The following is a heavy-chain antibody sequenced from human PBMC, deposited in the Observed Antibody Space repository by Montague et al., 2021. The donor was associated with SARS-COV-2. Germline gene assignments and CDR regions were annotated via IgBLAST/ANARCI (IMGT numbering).Heavy chain of an antibody. Sequence: SETLSLTCSVSGFSISSGFYWAWIRQSPGKGPEWIGTVYHSGYTXYNPSLKGRVTVSIDTSKNQFSLTVTSVTAADTAVYFCARRGYTGSDYFDYWGREPWSPSPQ. CDR1: GFSISSGFY. D-gene: IGHD5-12*01. CDR2: VYHSGYT. J-gene: IGHJ4*02. V-gene: IGHV4-38-2*01. CDR3: ARRGYTGSDYFDY.